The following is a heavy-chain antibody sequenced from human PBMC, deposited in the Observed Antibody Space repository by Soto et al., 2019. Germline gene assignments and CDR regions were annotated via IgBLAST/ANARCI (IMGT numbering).Heavy chain of an antibody. CDR1: GGSIRSRTYY. Sequence: PSETLSLTCSVSGGSIRSRTYYWGWVRQSPGKGLEWIGSMYYNGITYYNLSLKSRVTISVDTSETQFSLRLTSVTAADTAHYYCATTSGLAPGGSFDYWGQGILVTVSS. V-gene: IGHV4-39*01. J-gene: IGHJ4*02. CDR2: MYYNGIT. CDR3: ATTSGLAPGGSFDY. D-gene: IGHD2-2*01.